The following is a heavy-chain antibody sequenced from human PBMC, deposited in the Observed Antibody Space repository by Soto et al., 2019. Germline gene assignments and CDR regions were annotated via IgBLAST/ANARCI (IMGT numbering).Heavy chain of an antibody. CDR1: GFTFSSYA. CDR3: AKGSITMIVVVMALDY. Sequence: GGSLRLSCAASGFTFSSYAMSWVRQAPGKGLEWVSAISGSGGSTYYADSVKGRFTISRDNSKNTLYLQMNSLRAEDTAVYYCAKGSITMIVVVMALDYWGQGTLATVSS. D-gene: IGHD3-22*01. CDR2: ISGSGGST. J-gene: IGHJ4*02. V-gene: IGHV3-23*01.